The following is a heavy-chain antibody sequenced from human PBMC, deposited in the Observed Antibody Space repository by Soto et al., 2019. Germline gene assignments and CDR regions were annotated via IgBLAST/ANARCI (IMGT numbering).Heavy chain of an antibody. CDR1: GFTFDDYA. V-gene: IGHV3-9*01. Sequence: EVQLVESXXXXXQPGRSLRLSCAASGFTFDDYAMHWVRQAPGKGLEWVSGISWNSGSIGYADSVKGRFTISRDNAKNSLYLQMNSLRAEDTALYYCAKDRVAARPGDYYYGMDVWGQGTTVTVSS. J-gene: IGHJ6*02. CDR2: ISWNSGSI. CDR3: AKDRVAARPGDYYYGMDV. D-gene: IGHD6-6*01.